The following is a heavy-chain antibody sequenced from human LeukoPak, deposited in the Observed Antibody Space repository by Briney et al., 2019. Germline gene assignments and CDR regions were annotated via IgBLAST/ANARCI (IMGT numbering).Heavy chain of an antibody. CDR3: AKDHSGSYAY. J-gene: IGHJ4*02. CDR1: GFTFSSYA. Sequence: GGSLRLSCAASGFTFSSYAMSWVRQAPKKGLEWVSAISGSGGSTYYADSVKGRSTISRDNSKNTLYLQMNSLRAEDTAVYSCAKDHSGSYAYWGQGTLVTVSS. V-gene: IGHV3-23*01. CDR2: ISGSGGST. D-gene: IGHD1-26*01.